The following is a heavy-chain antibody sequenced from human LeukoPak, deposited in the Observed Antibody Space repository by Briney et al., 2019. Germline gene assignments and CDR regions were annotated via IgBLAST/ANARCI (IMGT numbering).Heavy chain of an antibody. D-gene: IGHD2-2*01. CDR3: ARLDYYCSSNRCDYNWFDP. Sequence: GGSLRLSCTASGFTFGDYAMSWVRQAPWKGLEWVGVIRNKVDGGTREYAASVRGRFTISRDDSKSIAYLQMNSLKTEDTAIYYCARLDYYCSSNRCDYNWFDPWGQGTLVTVSS. CDR1: GFTFGDYA. J-gene: IGHJ5*02. CDR2: IRNKVDGGTR. V-gene: IGHV3-49*04.